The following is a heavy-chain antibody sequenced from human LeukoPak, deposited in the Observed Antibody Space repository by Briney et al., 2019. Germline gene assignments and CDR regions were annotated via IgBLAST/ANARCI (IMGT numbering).Heavy chain of an antibody. CDR3: ARECLTCGGDSYDY. Sequence: GGSLRLSCAASGFTFNIYDFNWVRQAPGKGLEWLSYIDGSGNSIYYADSVKGRFTISRDNAKSSLYLQMSSLRADDTAVYYCARECLTCGGDSYDYWGQGALVTVSS. CDR1: GFTFNIYD. J-gene: IGHJ4*02. CDR2: IDGSGNSI. D-gene: IGHD2-21*01. V-gene: IGHV3-48*03.